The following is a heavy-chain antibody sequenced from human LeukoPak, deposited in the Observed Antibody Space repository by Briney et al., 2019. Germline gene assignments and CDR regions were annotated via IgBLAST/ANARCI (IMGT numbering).Heavy chain of an antibody. CDR2: INPNSGGT. D-gene: IGHD6-13*01. V-gene: IGHV1-2*02. Sequence: ASVKVSCKASVYTVTAYYMHWVRQAPGQRLECMGWINPNSGGTNYAQKFHGRVTMTSETSLTTAHMALSRLRSDDTAVYYCARDRGYSSSWYHFDYWGQGTLVTVSS. CDR3: ARDRGYSSSWYHFDY. J-gene: IGHJ4*02. CDR1: VYTVTAYY.